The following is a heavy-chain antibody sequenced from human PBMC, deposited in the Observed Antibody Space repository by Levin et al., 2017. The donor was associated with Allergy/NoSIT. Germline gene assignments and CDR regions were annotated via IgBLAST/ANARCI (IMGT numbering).Heavy chain of an antibody. CDR2: VTDSGTDT. CDR3: AKRDIPAPVLGYFFDL. Sequence: GGSLRLSCAASGFTFSRYAMNWVRQAPGKGLEWVSTVTDSGTDTYYADSVKGRFSISRDNSRNTLYLQMDNLRAYDTAVYYCAKRDIPAPVLGYFFDLWGRGTLVTVSS. CDR1: GFTFSRYA. V-gene: IGHV3-23*01. J-gene: IGHJ2*01. D-gene: IGHD6-13*01.